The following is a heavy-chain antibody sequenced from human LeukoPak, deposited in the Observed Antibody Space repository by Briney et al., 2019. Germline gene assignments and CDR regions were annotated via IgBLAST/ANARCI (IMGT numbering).Heavy chain of an antibody. CDR3: ARQDFWSGYYTH. CDR2: IYTSGSA. V-gene: IGHV4-4*07. D-gene: IGHD3-3*01. CDR1: GGSISSYY. Sequence: SETLSLTCTVSGGSISSYYWSWIRQPAGKGLEWIGRIYTSGSANYNPSLKSRVTISVATSKNQFSLKLSSVTAADTAVYYCARQDFWSGYYTHWGQGTLVTVSS. J-gene: IGHJ4*02.